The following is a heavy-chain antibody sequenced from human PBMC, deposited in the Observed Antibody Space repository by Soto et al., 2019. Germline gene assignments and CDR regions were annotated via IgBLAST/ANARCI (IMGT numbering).Heavy chain of an antibody. Sequence: GESLKISCKVSGYSFTSYWIGWVRQMPGKGLEWMGIIYPGDSDTRYSPSFQGQVTISADKSVSTAYMELSSLRSEDTAVYYCARDWTHYDSSGPGDYWGQGTLVTVSS. CDR3: ARDWTHYDSSGPGDY. J-gene: IGHJ4*02. V-gene: IGHV5-51*01. CDR2: IYPGDSDT. CDR1: GYSFTSYW. D-gene: IGHD3-22*01.